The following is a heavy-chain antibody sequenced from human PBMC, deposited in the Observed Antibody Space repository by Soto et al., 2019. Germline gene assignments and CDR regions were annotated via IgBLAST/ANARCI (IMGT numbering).Heavy chain of an antibody. CDR1: GFTFSNAW. V-gene: IGHV3-15*07. D-gene: IGHD4-17*01. Sequence: PGGSLRLSCAASGFTFSNAWMNWVRQAPGKGLVWVGRIKSKTDGGTTDYAAPVKGRFTISRDDSKNTLYLQMNSLKTEVTAVYFCTTVSGDIHYYYNYGMDVWSQGTMVTVSS. CDR3: TTVSGDIHYYYNYGMDV. CDR2: IKSKTDGGTT. J-gene: IGHJ6*02.